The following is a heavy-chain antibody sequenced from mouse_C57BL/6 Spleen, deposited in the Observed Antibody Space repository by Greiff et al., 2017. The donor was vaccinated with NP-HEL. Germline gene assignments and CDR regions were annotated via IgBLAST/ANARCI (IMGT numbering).Heavy chain of an antibody. CDR3: ARRVDYDGYYDWYFEG. J-gene: IGHJ1*03. CDR2: IDPSDSET. Sequence: QVQLQQPGAELVRPGSSVKLSCKASGYTFTSYWMHWVKQRPIQGLEWIGNIDPSDSETHYDQKFKDKATLTVDKSSSTAYMQLSSLTSEDSAVYYGARRVDYDGYYDWYFEGWGTGTTVTAYS. V-gene: IGHV1-52*01. CDR1: GYTFTSYW. D-gene: IGHD2-3*01.